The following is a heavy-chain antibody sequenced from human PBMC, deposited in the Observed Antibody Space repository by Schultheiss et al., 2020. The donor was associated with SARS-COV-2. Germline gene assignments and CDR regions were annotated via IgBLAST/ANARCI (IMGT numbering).Heavy chain of an antibody. CDR3: ARGRLVRLLGAFDL. CDR1: GGSFTGHY. Sequence: SETLSLTCAVSGGSFTGHYWNWIRQPAGKGLEWIGRIYSSGTTNYNPSLKSRVTMSVDTSKNQFSLKLSSVTAADTAVYYCARGRLVRLLGAFDLWGQGTTVTVSS. J-gene: IGHJ3*01. D-gene: IGHD3-9*01. CDR2: IYSSGTT. V-gene: IGHV4-4*07.